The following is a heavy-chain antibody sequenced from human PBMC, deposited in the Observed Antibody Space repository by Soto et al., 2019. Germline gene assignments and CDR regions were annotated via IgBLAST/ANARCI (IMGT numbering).Heavy chain of an antibody. CDR2: ISSSRGTI. CDR1: GFTFSSYS. D-gene: IGHD1-1*01. CDR3: ARGWNDFDY. Sequence: EVQLVESGGGLVQPGGSLRLSCAASGFTFSSYSMHWVRQAPGKGLEWVSYISSSRGTIYYAVSVKGRFTISRDNAKNSLFLQMNSLRAEDTVVYYCARGWNDFDYWGRGTLVTVSS. V-gene: IGHV3-48*01. J-gene: IGHJ4*02.